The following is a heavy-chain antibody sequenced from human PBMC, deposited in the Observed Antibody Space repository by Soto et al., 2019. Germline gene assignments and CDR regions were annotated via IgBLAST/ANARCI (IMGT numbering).Heavy chain of an antibody. CDR2: IYCSGST. V-gene: IGHV4-30-4*01. CDR1: GGSISSGDYY. J-gene: IGHJ6*02. CDR3: ARDSNYYYGMDV. Sequence: PSETLSLTCTVSGGSISSGDYYWSWIRQPPGKGLEWIGYIYCSGSTYYNPSLKSRVTISVDTSKDQFSLKLSSVTAADTAVYYCARDSNYYYGMDVWGQGTTVTVSS.